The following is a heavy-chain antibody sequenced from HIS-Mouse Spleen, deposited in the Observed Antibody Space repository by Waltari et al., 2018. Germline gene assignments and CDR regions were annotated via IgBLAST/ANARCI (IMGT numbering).Heavy chain of an antibody. CDR2: IYYSGST. CDR1: GGSISRSSYY. J-gene: IGHJ2*01. D-gene: IGHD6-13*01. V-gene: IGHV4-39*07. CDR3: AREIPYSSSWYDWYFDL. Sequence: QLQLQESGPGLVKPSETLSLTCTCSGGSISRSSYYWGWIRQPPGKGLEWIGSIYYSGSTYYNPSLKSRVTISVDTSKNQFSLKLSSVTAADTAVYYCAREIPYSSSWYDWYFDLWGRGTLVTVSS.